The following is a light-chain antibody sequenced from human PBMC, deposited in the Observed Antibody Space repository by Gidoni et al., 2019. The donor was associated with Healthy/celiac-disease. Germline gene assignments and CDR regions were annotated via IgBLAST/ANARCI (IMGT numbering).Light chain of an antibody. J-gene: IGLJ2*01. V-gene: IGLV1-44*01. CDR1: SSNIGSNT. CDR3: AAWDDSLNGHVV. CDR2: SNN. Sequence: QSVLTQPPSASGNPGQRVTISCSGSSSNIGSNTVNWYQQLPGTAPNLLIYSNNQRPSGVPDRFSGSTSGTPASLAISGLQSEDEADYYCAAWDDSLNGHVVFGGGTKLTVL.